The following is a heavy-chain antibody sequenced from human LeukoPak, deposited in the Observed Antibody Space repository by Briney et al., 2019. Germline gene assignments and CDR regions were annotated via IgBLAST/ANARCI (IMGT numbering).Heavy chain of an antibody. CDR3: AKAALGVMTALDCFDP. Sequence: ASVKVSCKASGYTFTDYYIHWLRQAPGQGLEWVAWINPNSGGINYAQKFQGRITLTRDTSITTAFLALSSMRSDGTATYYCAKAALGVMTALDCFDPWGQGTLVTVSS. D-gene: IGHD3-16*01. J-gene: IGHJ5*02. V-gene: IGHV1-2*02. CDR2: INPNSGGI. CDR1: GYTFTDYY.